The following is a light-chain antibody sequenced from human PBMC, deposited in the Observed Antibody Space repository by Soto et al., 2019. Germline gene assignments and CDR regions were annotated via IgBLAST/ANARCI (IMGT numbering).Light chain of an antibody. V-gene: IGKV3D-20*02. CDR1: QSVSSSY. CDR3: QQRSNWIT. CDR2: DAS. Sequence: VGLTEAQATLSVSPGERATLSCGASQSVSSSYLAWYQQKPGLAPRLLIYDASYRATGIPARFSGSGSRTDFTLTISSLEPEDFALYSCQQRSNWITFGQGTLLEIK. J-gene: IGKJ5*01.